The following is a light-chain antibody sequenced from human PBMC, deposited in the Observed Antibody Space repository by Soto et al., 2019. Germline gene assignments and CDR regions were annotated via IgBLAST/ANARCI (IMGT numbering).Light chain of an antibody. CDR3: QQANSFPPT. CDR2: AAS. J-gene: IGKJ4*01. Sequence: DIQMTQSPSSLSASVGDRVTITCRASQDISSWLAWYQQKPGKAPKLLIYAASSLQSGVPSRFSGSGSGTDFTLTISFLQPEDFATYYCQQANSFPPTFGGGTKVEI. CDR1: QDISSW. V-gene: IGKV1D-12*01.